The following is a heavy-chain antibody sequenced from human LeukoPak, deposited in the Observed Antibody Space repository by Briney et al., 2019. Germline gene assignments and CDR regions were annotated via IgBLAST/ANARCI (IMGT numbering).Heavy chain of an antibody. D-gene: IGHD4-17*01. CDR2: INPSGGST. CDR3: AREGAYGDYYYYYGMDV. V-gene: IGHV1-46*01. Sequence: ASVKVSCKASGGTFSSYAISWVRQAPGQGLEWMGIINPSGGSTSYAQKFQGRVTMTRDTSTSTVYMELSSLRSEDTAVYYCAREGAYGDYYYYYGMDVWGQGTTVTVSS. J-gene: IGHJ6*02. CDR1: GGTFSSYA.